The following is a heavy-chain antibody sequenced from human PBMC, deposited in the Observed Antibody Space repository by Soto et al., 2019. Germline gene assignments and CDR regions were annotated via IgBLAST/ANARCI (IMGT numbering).Heavy chain of an antibody. D-gene: IGHD3-3*01. CDR1: GYTFTSYD. CDR2: VNPNSGKT. CDR3: ARGQKITIFGVVIIPVYYSYYMDV. Sequence: QVQLVQSGAEVKKPGASVKVSCKASGYTFTSYDINWVRQATGQGLEWMGWVNPNSGKTGYAQKFPGRVTMTSNTSISTAYMELSSLRSEDTAVYYCARGQKITIFGVVIIPVYYSYYMDVWGKGTTVTVSS. V-gene: IGHV1-8*01. J-gene: IGHJ6*03.